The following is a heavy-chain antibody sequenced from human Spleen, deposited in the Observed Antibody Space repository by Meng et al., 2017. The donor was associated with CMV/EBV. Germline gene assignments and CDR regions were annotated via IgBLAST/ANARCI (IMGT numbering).Heavy chain of an antibody. CDR1: GYTFTSYG. J-gene: IGHJ4*02. D-gene: IGHD1-7*01. Sequence: ASVKVSCKASGYTFTSYGISWVRQAPGQGLEWMGWISGYNGNTNYAQKLQGRVTMTTDTSTSTAYMELRSLRSDDTAVYYCARAYLSTFLTGTRFDFWGQGTLVTVSS. CDR3: ARAYLSTFLTGTRFDF. V-gene: IGHV1-18*01. CDR2: ISGYNGNT.